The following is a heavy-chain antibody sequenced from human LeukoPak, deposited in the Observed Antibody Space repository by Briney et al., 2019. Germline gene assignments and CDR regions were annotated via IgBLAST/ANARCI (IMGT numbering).Heavy chain of an antibody. CDR3: ARDRGRFYGSGRTFDY. D-gene: IGHD3-10*01. Sequence: SVKVSCKASGGTFSSYAISWVRQAPGQGLEWMGGIIPIFGTANYAQKFQGRVTITADESTSTAYMELSSLRSEDTAVYYCARDRGRFYGSGRTFDYWGQGTLVTVSS. CDR2: IIPIFGTA. V-gene: IGHV1-69*01. J-gene: IGHJ4*02. CDR1: GGTFSSYA.